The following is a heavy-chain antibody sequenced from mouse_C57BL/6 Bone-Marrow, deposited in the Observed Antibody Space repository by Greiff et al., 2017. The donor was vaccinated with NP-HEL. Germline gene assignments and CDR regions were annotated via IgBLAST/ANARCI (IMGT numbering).Heavy chain of an antibody. V-gene: IGHV1-82*01. D-gene: IGHD1-1*01. CDR1: GYAFSSSW. CDR2: IYPGDGDT. CDR3: ATPFTTVVATGAMDY. J-gene: IGHJ4*01. Sequence: QVQLQQSGPELVKPGASVKISCKASGYAFSSSWMNWVKQRPGKGLEWIGRIYPGDGDTNYNGKFKGKATLTADKSSSTAYMQLSSLTSEDSAVYFCATPFTTVVATGAMDYWGQGTSVTVSS.